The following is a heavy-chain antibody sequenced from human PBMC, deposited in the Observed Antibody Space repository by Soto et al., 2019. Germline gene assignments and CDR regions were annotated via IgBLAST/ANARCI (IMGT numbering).Heavy chain of an antibody. CDR2: ISGSNIYT. D-gene: IGHD6-13*01. CDR3: ARDGGEVIPAAIGCRYGMDV. J-gene: IGHJ6*02. CDR1: GFTFSDYY. Sequence: PGGSLRLSCAASGFTFSDYYMSWIRQAPGKGLEWISYISGSNIYTNYADSVKGRFTISRDNANNSLYLQMDSLRVEDTAVYYCARDGGEVIPAAIGCRYGMDVWGPETTVNVSS. V-gene: IGHV3-11*06.